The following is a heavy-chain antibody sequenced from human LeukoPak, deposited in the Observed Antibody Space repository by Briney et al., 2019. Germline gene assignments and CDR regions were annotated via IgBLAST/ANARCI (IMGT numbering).Heavy chain of an antibody. CDR1: GFTVSSNY. V-gene: IGHV3-53*01. CDR2: IYSGGST. J-gene: IGHJ4*02. D-gene: IGHD3-9*01. CDR3: ARGVRYFDWLFDY. Sequence: GGSLRLSCAASGFTVSSNYMNWVRQAPGKGLEWVSVIYSGGSTFYADSVEGRFTISRDNSNNTLYLQMNSLRAEDTAMYYCARGVRYFDWLFDYWGQGTLVTVSS.